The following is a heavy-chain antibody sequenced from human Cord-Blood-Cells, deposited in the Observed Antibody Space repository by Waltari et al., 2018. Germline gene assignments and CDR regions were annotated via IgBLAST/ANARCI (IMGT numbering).Heavy chain of an antibody. CDR2: ILPIFGTA. Sequence: QVQLVQSGAEVKKPGSSVKVSCKASGGTFSSYAISWVRQAPGQGLEWMGGILPIFGTANYAQKFQGRVTITADESTSTAYMERSSLRSEDTAMYYCARVGFVDSNYEGGDYWGQGTLVTVSS. CDR1: GGTFSSYA. J-gene: IGHJ4*02. D-gene: IGHD4-4*01. CDR3: ARVGFVDSNYEGGDY. V-gene: IGHV1-69*01.